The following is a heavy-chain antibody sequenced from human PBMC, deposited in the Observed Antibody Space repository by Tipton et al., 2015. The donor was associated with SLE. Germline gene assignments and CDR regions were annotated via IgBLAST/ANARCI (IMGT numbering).Heavy chain of an antibody. D-gene: IGHD6-19*01. V-gene: IGHV4-59*01. CDR2: IYYSGST. Sequence: TLSLTCAVYGGSFSGYYWSWIRQPPGKGLEWIGYIYYSGSTNYNPSLKSRATISVDTSKNQFSLKLSSMTAADTAVYYCARDSGIAVADWGQGTLVTVSS. CDR3: ARDSGIAVAD. J-gene: IGHJ4*02. CDR1: GGSFSGYY.